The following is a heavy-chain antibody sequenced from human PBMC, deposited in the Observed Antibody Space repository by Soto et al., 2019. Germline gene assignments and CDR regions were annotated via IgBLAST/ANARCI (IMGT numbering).Heavy chain of an antibody. V-gene: IGHV3-7*05. D-gene: IGHD2-2*01. CDR1: GFTVSSHW. J-gene: IGHJ3*02. CDR3: ARGYCNSTSCYAAAFDI. CDR2: IKQDGSEK. Sequence: GGSLRLSCVASGFTVSSHWMSWVRQAPGKGLEWVANIKQDGSEKYYVDSVKGRFTVSRDNAKNSLYLQMNSLRAEDTAAFYCARGYCNSTSCYAAAFDIRGQGTMVTV.